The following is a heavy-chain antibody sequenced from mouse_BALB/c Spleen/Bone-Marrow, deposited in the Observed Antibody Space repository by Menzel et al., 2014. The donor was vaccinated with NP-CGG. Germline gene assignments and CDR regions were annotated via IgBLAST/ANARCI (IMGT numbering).Heavy chain of an antibody. J-gene: IGHJ3*01. CDR2: IRLKSNNYAT. Sequence: EVKLVESGGGLVQPGGSMKLSCVASGFTFSNYWMNWVRQSPEKGPEWVAEIRLKSNNYATDYAESVKGRFTILRDDSKSSVHLQMNNLRAEDASIYYCTRRGNLAWFAYWGQGTLVTVSA. CDR1: GFTFSNYW. D-gene: IGHD2-1*01. CDR3: TRRGNLAWFAY. V-gene: IGHV6-6*02.